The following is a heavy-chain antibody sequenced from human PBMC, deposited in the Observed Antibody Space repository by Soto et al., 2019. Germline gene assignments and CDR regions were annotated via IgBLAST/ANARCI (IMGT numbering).Heavy chain of an antibody. CDR2: IYYSGST. CDR3: AREGGSSGYDY. CDR1: GGSISSGDYY. Sequence: SETLSLTCTVSGGSISSGDYYWSWIRQPPGKGLEWIGYIYYSGSTYYNPSLKSRVTISVDTSKNQFSLKLSSVTAADTAVYYCAREGGSSGYDYWGQGTLATVSS. J-gene: IGHJ4*02. V-gene: IGHV4-30-4*01. D-gene: IGHD3-22*01.